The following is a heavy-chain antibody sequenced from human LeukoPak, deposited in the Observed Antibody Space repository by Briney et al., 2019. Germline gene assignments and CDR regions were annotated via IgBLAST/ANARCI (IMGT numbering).Heavy chain of an antibody. Sequence: SETLSLTCTVSGGSISSGGYYWSWIRQPPGKGLEWIGHIYYSGSTNYNPSLKSRVTISVDTSKNRFSLKLNSVTAADTAVYYCARQTGYFRYWGQGTLVAVSS. V-gene: IGHV4-61*08. CDR1: GGSISSGGYY. CDR3: ARQTGYFRY. D-gene: IGHD3-10*01. J-gene: IGHJ1*01. CDR2: IYYSGST.